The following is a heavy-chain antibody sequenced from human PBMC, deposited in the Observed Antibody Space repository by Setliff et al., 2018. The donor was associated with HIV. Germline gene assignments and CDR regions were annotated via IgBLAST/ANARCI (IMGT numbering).Heavy chain of an antibody. CDR1: GGSISSSSYY. D-gene: IGHD4-4*01. CDR2: IYYSGST. V-gene: IGHV4-39*01. Sequence: SETLSLTCTVSGGSISSSSYYWGWIRQPPGKGLEWIGSIYYSGSTYYNPSLKSRVTISVDTSKNQFSLKLSSVTAADTAVYYCARLTTVTNYYYYYMDVWGKGTTVTVSS. CDR3: ARLTTVTNYYYYYMDV. J-gene: IGHJ6*03.